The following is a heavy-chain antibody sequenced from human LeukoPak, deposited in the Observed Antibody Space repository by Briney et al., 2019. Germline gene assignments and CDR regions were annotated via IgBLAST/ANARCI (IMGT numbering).Heavy chain of an antibody. CDR1: GYSFTSYW. Sequence: GESRKSSCKASGYSFTSYWIAWVRQMPGKGLEWMGIIYLGESDHRYSPSFQGQVTISADKSISTAYPQWSSPKASDTAMYYCAGTFIAVAGYDAFDVWGQGTMVTVSS. CDR3: AGTFIAVAGYDAFDV. V-gene: IGHV5-51*01. J-gene: IGHJ3*01. CDR2: IYLGESDH. D-gene: IGHD6-19*01.